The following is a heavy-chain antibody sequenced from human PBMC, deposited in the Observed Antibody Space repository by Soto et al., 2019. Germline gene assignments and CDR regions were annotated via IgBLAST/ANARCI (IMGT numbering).Heavy chain of an antibody. J-gene: IGHJ3*02. D-gene: IGHD7-27*01. V-gene: IGHV3-7*01. CDR2: IKQDGSEK. CDR1: GFTFSSYW. Sequence: GGSLRLSCAASGFTFSSYWMSWVRQAPGKGLEWVANIKQDGSEKYYVDSVKGRFTISRDNAKNSLYLQMNSLRAEDTAVYYCARETINWGSKTDAFDIWGQGTMVTVSS. CDR3: ARETINWGSKTDAFDI.